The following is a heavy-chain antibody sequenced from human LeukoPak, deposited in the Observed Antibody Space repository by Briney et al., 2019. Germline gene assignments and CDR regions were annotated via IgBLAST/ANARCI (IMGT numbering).Heavy chain of an antibody. V-gene: IGHV3-30-3*01. Sequence: GSLRLSCAASGFTFSSYAMHWVRQAPGKGLEWVAVISYDGSNKYYADSVKGRFTISRDNAKNSLYLQMNSLRAEDTAVYYCARVPYYYDSSGVYYYGMDVWGQGTTVTVSS. J-gene: IGHJ6*02. D-gene: IGHD3-22*01. CDR3: ARVPYYYDSSGVYYYGMDV. CDR2: ISYDGSNK. CDR1: GFTFSSYA.